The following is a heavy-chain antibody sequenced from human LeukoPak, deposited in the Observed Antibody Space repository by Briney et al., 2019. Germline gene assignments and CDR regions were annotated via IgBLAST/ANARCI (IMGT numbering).Heavy chain of an antibody. CDR3: ARVRGSYYMDV. J-gene: IGHJ6*03. CDR2: IWYDGSNK. CDR1: GFTFSSYG. V-gene: IGHV3-33*01. Sequence: GGSLRLSCAASGFTFSSYGMHWVRQAPGKGLEWVAVIWYDGSNKYYADSVKGRFTISRDNSKNTLYLQMNSLRAEDTAVYYCARVRGSYYMDVWGKGTTVTVSS.